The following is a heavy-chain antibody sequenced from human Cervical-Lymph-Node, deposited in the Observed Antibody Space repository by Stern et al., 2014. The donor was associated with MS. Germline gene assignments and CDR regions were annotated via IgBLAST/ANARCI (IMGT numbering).Heavy chain of an antibody. Sequence: EVQLVQSGAELIRPGESLKISCKGSGYKFSIYWIAWVRQMPGKGLEWMGIIYPGDSETRYSPSFQCQVTMSADKSASTAYLQWSSLNASDTAMYFCARQTTAWASDVWGQGTLVTVSS. J-gene: IGHJ4*02. CDR3: ARQTTAWASDV. CDR2: IYPGDSET. D-gene: IGHD1-14*01. CDR1: GYKFSIYW. V-gene: IGHV5-51*01.